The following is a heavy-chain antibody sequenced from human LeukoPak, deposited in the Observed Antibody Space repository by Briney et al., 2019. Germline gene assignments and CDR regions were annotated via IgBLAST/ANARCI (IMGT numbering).Heavy chain of an antibody. CDR2: INPSFNPGVDVT. Sequence: ASVKVSCKASGYTFSSYHIHWVRQAPGQGLEWMGKINPSFNPGVDVTSYAQKFQGRVTMTTDTSTSTAYMELRSLRSDDTAVYYCARDGAPGDAFDIWGQGTMVTVSS. D-gene: IGHD3-16*01. V-gene: IGHV1-46*01. J-gene: IGHJ3*02. CDR3: ARDGAPGDAFDI. CDR1: GYTFSSYH.